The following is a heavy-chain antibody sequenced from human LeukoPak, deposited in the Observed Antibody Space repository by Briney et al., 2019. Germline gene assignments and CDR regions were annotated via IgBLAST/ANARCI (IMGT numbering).Heavy chain of an antibody. CDR2: ISGSGNGEGVL. Sequence: GGSLRLSCAASGFTFRTYAITWVRQAPGKGLEWVSTISGSGNGEGVLSYGDSVKGRFTISGDNSMKTVFLQMNSLRAEDTAVYFCAKELYTTSDFYYGIDVWGQGTTVTVS. CDR3: AKELYTTSDFYYGIDV. D-gene: IGHD1-1*01. V-gene: IGHV3-23*01. CDR1: GFTFRTYA. J-gene: IGHJ6*02.